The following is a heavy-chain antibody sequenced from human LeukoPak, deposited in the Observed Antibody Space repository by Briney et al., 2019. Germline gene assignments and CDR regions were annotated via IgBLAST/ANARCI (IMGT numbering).Heavy chain of an antibody. CDR1: GYTFTSYD. CDR2: MNPNSGNT. CDR3: ARGGSGSYYDFDY. Sequence: APVKVSCKTSGYTFTSYDINWVRQATGQGLEWMGWMNPNSGNTGYAQKFQGRVTMTRNTSISTVYVELSSLRPEDTAVYYCARGGSGSYYDFDYWGQGTLVTVSS. V-gene: IGHV1-8*01. J-gene: IGHJ4*02. D-gene: IGHD3-10*01.